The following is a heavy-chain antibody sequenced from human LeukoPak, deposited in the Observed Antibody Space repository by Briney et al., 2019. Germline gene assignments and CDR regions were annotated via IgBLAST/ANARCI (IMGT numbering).Heavy chain of an antibody. CDR3: ARGTASFWSGYYPQGGTKFDI. D-gene: IGHD3-3*01. CDR1: GYTFTGYY. CDR2: MNPNSGNT. V-gene: IGHV1-8*03. J-gene: IGHJ3*02. Sequence: GASVKVSCKASGYTFTGYYMHWVRQATGQGLEWMGWMNPNSGNTGYAQKFQGRVTITRNTSISTAYMELSSLRSEDTAVYYCARGTASFWSGYYPQGGTKFDIWGQGTMVTVSS.